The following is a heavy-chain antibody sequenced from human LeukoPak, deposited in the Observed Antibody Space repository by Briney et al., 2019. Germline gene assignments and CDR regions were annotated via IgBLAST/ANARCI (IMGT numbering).Heavy chain of an antibody. Sequence: GGSLRLSCAASGFTFSTNHMTWVRQAPGKGPEWVSVIYSDGNTNYADSVKGRSTISRDNSKNTLYLQMDSLRAEDTAVYYCARAGYCSGGSCYGSDYWGQGTLVSVSS. CDR2: IYSDGNT. J-gene: IGHJ4*02. CDR3: ARAGYCSGGSCYGSDY. D-gene: IGHD2-15*01. V-gene: IGHV3-53*01. CDR1: GFTFSTNH.